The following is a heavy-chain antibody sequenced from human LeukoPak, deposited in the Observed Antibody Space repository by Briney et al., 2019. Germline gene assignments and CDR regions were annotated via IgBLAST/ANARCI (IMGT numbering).Heavy chain of an antibody. V-gene: IGHV4-59*01. CDR1: GGSIRSYY. CDR2: IYYSGST. J-gene: IGHJ3*02. D-gene: IGHD3-10*01. Sequence: ASETLSLTCTVSGGSIRSYYWRWVREPPGKGLEWVGYIYYSGSTNYNPSLKSRVTISVDTSKNQFSLKLSSVTAADTAVYYCARDGPMTQSGAFDIWGQGTMVTVSS. CDR3: ARDGPMTQSGAFDI.